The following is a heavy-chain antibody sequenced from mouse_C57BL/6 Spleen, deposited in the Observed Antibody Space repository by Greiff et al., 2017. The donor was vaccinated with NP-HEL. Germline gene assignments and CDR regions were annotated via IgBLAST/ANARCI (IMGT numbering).Heavy chain of an antibody. CDR2: YPGSGNTY. V-gene: IGHV1-83*01. Sequence: VQLKESGPELVKPGASVKMSCKASGYTFTDYYMHWVKQKPGKGLEWIGEIYPGSGNTYYNEKFKGKATLTADTSSSTAYMQLSSLTSEDSAVYFCARVLRRDWYFDVWGTGTTVTVSS. CDR1: YTFTDYYM. J-gene: IGHJ1*03. CDR3: RVLRRDWYFDV. D-gene: IGHD1-1*01.